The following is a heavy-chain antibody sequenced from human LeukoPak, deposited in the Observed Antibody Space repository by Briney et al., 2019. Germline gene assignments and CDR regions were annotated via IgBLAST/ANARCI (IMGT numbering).Heavy chain of an antibody. CDR1: GGTFSSYA. J-gene: IGHJ6*02. V-gene: IGHV1-69*13. CDR2: IIPIFGTA. CDR3: AREPVYYYGMDV. Sequence: ASVKVSCKASGGTFSSYAISWVRQAPGQGLEWMGGIIPIFGTANYAQKFQGRVTITADESTSTAYMELSSLRSEDTAVYYCAREPVYYYGMDVWAKGPRSPSP.